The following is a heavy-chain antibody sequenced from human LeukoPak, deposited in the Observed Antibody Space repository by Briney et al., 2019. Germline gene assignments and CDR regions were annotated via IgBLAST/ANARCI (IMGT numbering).Heavy chain of an antibody. V-gene: IGHV4-34*01. D-gene: IGHD3-10*01. J-gene: IGHJ4*02. CDR3: ARCYMVRGVIINE. CDR2: IYYSGST. CDR1: GGSFSGYY. Sequence: SETLSLTCAVYGGSFSGYYWSWIRQPPGKGLEWIGSIYYSGSTYYNPSLKSRVTISVDTSKNQFSLKLSSVTAADTAVYYCARCYMVRGVIINEWGQGTLVTVSS.